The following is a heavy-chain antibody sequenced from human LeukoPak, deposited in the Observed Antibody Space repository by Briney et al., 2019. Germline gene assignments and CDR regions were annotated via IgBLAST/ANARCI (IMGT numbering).Heavy chain of an antibody. CDR2: IKQAGSEN. J-gene: IGHJ4*02. CDR3: ARDRAYYYDSSGYYYFDH. V-gene: IGHV3-7*03. D-gene: IGHD3-22*01. CDR1: GFIFSSYW. Sequence: GGSLRLSCAASGFIFSSYWMTWVRQAPGKGLEWVANIKQAGSENSYVDSVKGRFTISRDNAKNSLYLQMNSLRDEDTAANYCARDRAYYYDSSGYYYFDHWGQGTLVTVSS.